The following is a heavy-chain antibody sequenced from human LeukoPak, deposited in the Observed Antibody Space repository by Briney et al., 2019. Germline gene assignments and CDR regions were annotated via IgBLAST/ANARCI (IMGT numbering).Heavy chain of an antibody. D-gene: IGHD2-15*01. CDR2: IWYDGSNK. J-gene: IGHJ6*03. V-gene: IGHV3-33*06. CDR3: AKCPRGWYYDMDV. CDR1: GFTFSSYG. Sequence: GGSLRLSCAASGFTFSSYGMHWVRQAPGKGLEWVEVIWYDGSNKYYADSVKGRFTISRDNSKNTLYLQMNSLRAEDTAVYYCAKCPRGWYYDMDVWGKGTTVTVSS.